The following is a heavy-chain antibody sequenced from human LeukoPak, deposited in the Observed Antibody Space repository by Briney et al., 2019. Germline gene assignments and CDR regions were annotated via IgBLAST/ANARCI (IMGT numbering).Heavy chain of an antibody. J-gene: IGHJ3*02. CDR1: GFTFNNYI. D-gene: IGHD6-19*01. V-gene: IGHV3-48*01. Sequence: GGSLRLSCAASGFTFNNYIMNWVRQAPGKGLEWVSYITSGGSTIYYADSVKGRFTISRDNAKNSLYLQMNSLGAEDAAVYYCAKAEQWLTGGAFDIWGQGTMVTVSS. CDR3: AKAEQWLTGGAFDI. CDR2: ITSGGSTI.